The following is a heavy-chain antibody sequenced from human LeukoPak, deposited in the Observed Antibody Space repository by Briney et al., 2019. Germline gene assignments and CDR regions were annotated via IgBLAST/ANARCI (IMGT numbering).Heavy chain of an antibody. D-gene: IGHD6-19*01. Sequence: SETLSLTCAVYGGSFSGYYWSWIRQPPGKWLEWIGEINHSGSTNYNPSLKSRVTISVDTSKNQFSLKLSSVTAADTAVYYCASSSRWLVRRDWFDPWGQGTLVTVSS. CDR1: GGSFSGYY. CDR3: ASSSRWLVRRDWFDP. J-gene: IGHJ5*02. CDR2: INHSGST. V-gene: IGHV4-34*01.